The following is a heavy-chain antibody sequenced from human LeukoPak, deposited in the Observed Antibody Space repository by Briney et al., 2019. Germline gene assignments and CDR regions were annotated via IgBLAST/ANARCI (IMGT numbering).Heavy chain of an antibody. CDR2: INPNSGGT. CDR3: ARDSVSSQYYYDSSGYCVY. V-gene: IGHV1-2*02. CDR1: GYTFTGYY. Sequence: ASVKVSCKASGYTFTGYYMHWVRQAPGQGLEWMGCINPNSGGTNYAQKFQGRVTMTRDTSISTAYMELSRLRSDDTAVYYCARDSVSSQYYYDSSGYCVYWGQGTLVTVSS. J-gene: IGHJ4*02. D-gene: IGHD3-22*01.